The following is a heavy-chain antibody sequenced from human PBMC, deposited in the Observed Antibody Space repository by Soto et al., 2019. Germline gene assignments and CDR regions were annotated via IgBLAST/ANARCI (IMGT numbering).Heavy chain of an antibody. J-gene: IGHJ4*02. Sequence: QVQLVESGGGVVQPGRSLRLSCAASGFTFSTYGMHWVRQAQGKGLEWVAVISYDGSNKYYADSVKGRFTISRDSSRNTRYLQMNSLRAEDTAVYYCAKASGYCTSTTCSIAYWGQGTLVTVSS. D-gene: IGHD2-2*01. CDR2: ISYDGSNK. CDR3: AKASGYCTSTTCSIAY. CDR1: GFTFSTYG. V-gene: IGHV3-30*18.